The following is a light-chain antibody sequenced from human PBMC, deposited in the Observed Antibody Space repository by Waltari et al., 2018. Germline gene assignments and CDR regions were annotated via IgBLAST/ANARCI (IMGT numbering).Light chain of an antibody. CDR1: SSNGGDNH. CDR3: AAWDDSLNGWV. V-gene: IGLV1-36*01. J-gene: IGLJ3*02. CDR2: YDD. Sequence: QSVLPQRPSVSEPPRQRITISSSGSSSNGGDNHVTWYQQHPGEAPKLLMYYDDLLRAAGSARFSGSKSGSSASLPIIWRQSEDDADYYCAAWDDSLNGWVFGGGTKLTVL.